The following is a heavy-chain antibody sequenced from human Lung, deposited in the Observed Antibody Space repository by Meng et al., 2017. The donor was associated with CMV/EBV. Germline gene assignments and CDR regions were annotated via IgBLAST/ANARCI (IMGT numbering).Heavy chain of an antibody. J-gene: IGHJ4*02. D-gene: IGHD3-3*01. V-gene: IGHV1-2*02. CDR3: ARDYDFWKNYLDY. CDR2: INTNSSGT. Sequence: CKTTGYNFTDNYIHWVRQATGQGVEWKGWINTNSSGTKYAQKFQGRVTMTRDTSSSTAYMELSSLRSDDTAGYFCARDYDFWKNYLDYWGQGTLVTVSS. CDR1: GYNFTDNY.